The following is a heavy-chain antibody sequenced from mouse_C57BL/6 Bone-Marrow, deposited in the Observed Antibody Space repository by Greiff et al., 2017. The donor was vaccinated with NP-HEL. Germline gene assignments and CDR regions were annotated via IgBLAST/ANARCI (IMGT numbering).Heavy chain of an antibody. V-gene: IGHV1-18*01. CDR1: GYTFTDYN. J-gene: IGHJ3*01. CDR3: AREEDYGSSAWFAY. CDR2: INPNNGGT. Sequence: DVQLQESGPELVKPGASVKIPCKASGYTFTDYNMDWVKQSHGKSLEWIGDINPNNGGTIYNQKFKGKATLTVDKSSSTAYMELRSLTSEDTAVYYCAREEDYGSSAWFAYWGQGTLVTVSA. D-gene: IGHD1-1*01.